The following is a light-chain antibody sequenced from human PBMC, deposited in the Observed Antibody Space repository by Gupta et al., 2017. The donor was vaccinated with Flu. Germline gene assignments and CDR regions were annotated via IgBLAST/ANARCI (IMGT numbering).Light chain of an antibody. J-gene: IGKJ1*01. CDR2: ITS. Sequence: PSSLSASIGDRVTITCRASQSIARYLHWYQQKPGKAPELLIYITSNVEDGVPSRFSGSGSGTDFTLTINGLQPEDFATYYCQQGDSTPRTFGQGTKVEL. CDR3: QQGDSTPRT. V-gene: IGKV1-39*01. CDR1: QSIARY.